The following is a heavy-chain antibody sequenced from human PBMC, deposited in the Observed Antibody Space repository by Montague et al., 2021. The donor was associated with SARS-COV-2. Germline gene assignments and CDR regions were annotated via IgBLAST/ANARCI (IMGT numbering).Heavy chain of an antibody. CDR1: GGSISSSNYY. CDR3: VAEWLAIYYFDF. D-gene: IGHD6-19*01. V-gene: IGHV4-39*01. Sequence: SETLSLTCTVAGGSISSSNYYWGWIRQPPGKGLEWIGSLFYSGSSFYYPSLKSRVTISVDTSKNQFSLRLSSVTAADTAVYYCVAEWLAIYYFDFWGQGTLVTVSS. J-gene: IGHJ4*02. CDR2: LFYSGSS.